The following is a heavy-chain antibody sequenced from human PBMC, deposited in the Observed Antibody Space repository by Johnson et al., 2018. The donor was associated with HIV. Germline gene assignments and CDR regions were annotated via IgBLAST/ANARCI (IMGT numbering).Heavy chain of an antibody. CDR2: ISYDGSNK. CDR1: GFTFSSYA. D-gene: IGHD1-26*01. J-gene: IGHJ3*02. CDR3: ARGRGIVGPQQVALDI. V-gene: IGHV3-30*04. Sequence: QVQLVESGGGVVQPGRSLRLSCAASGFTFSSYAMHWVRQAPGKGLEWVAVISYDGSNKNDVDSVKGRFTISRDNSKNTLYLQMNTLRAEDTAVYYCARGRGIVGPQQVALDIWGQGTRVTVSS.